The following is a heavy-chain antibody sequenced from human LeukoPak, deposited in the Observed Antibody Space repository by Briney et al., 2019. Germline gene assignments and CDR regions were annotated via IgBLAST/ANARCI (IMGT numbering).Heavy chain of an antibody. V-gene: IGHV1-69*05. CDR3: ARETAARDYYYMDV. Sequence: SVKVSCKASGGTFSGYAISWVRQAPGQGLEWMGGIIPIFGTANYAQKFQGRVTITTDESTSTAYMELSSLRSEDTAVYYCARETAARDYYYMDVWGKGTTVTVSS. J-gene: IGHJ6*03. CDR1: GGTFSGYA. CDR2: IIPIFGTA. D-gene: IGHD2-2*01.